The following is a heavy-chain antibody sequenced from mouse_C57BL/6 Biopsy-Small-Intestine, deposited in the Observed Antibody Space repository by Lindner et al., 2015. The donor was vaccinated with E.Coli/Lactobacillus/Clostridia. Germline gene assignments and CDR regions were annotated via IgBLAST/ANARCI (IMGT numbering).Heavy chain of an antibody. CDR1: GYAFSNSW. CDR2: IYPGDGDT. J-gene: IGHJ4*01. D-gene: IGHD3-1*01. Sequence: VQLQESGPELVKPGASVKISCKASGYAFSNSWMNWVKQRPGKGLEWIGRIYPGDGDTNYNGKFKGKATVTADTSSNTAYLRLISLTFEDSAVFYCVRSGWGSGTMDFWGKGTSVTVSS. V-gene: IGHV1-82*01. CDR3: VRSGWGSGTMDF.